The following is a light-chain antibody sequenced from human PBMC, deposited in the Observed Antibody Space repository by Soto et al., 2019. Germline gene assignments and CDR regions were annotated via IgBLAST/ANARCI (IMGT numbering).Light chain of an antibody. J-gene: IGLJ2*01. Sequence: VLTQPPSASASLGASVTLTCTLSSGYSNYKVDWYQQRPGKGLRFVMRVGTGGIVGSKGDGIPDRFSVLGSGLNRYLTIKNIQEEDESDYHCGADHGSGSNFVVVFGGGTKLTVL. V-gene: IGLV9-49*01. CDR2: VGTGGIVG. CDR3: GADHGSGSNFVVV. CDR1: SGYSNYK.